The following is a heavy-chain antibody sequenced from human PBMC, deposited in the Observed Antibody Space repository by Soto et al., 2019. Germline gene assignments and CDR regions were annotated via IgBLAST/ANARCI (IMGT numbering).Heavy chain of an antibody. J-gene: IGHJ4*02. CDR3: AHRVLRTVFGLVTTTAIYFDF. D-gene: IGHD3-3*01. CDR1: GFSLTTSGVG. V-gene: IGHV2-5*02. Sequence: QITLNESGPTRVKPRQTLTLTCTSSGFSLTTSGVGVGWIRQSPGKAPEWLALIYWDDDKRYSPSLKSRLTNTKDTSKKQVVMTMPDLEPADTATYYCAHRVLRTVFGLVTTTAIYFDFWGQGTPVAVSS. CDR2: IYWDDDK.